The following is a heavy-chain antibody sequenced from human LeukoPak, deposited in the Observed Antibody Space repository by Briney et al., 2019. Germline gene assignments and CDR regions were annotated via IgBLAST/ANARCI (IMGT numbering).Heavy chain of an antibody. CDR3: ARYVVYGSAKYYFDY. J-gene: IGHJ4*02. CDR2: INYSGST. V-gene: IGHV4-39*01. D-gene: IGHD3-10*01. CDR1: GGSVSSTTYY. Sequence: SETLSLTCTVSGGSVSSTTYYWSWIRQPPGKGLEWIASINYSGSTYYNPSLKSRVTISVDTSENQFPLKLSSVTAADTAVYYCARYVVYGSAKYYFDYWGQGTLVTVSS.